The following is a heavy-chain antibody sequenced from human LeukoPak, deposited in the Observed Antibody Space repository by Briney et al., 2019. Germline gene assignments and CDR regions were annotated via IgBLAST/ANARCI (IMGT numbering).Heavy chain of an antibody. D-gene: IGHD5-12*01. Sequence: GGSLRLSCAASGFTVSSNYMSWVRQAPGKGLEWVSVIYSGGSTYYADSVKGRFTISRDNSKNTLYLQMNSLRAEDTAVYYCARGSIVAPPNPFDYWGLGTLVTVSS. CDR2: IYSGGST. J-gene: IGHJ4*02. CDR1: GFTVSSNY. V-gene: IGHV3-66*02. CDR3: ARGSIVAPPNPFDY.